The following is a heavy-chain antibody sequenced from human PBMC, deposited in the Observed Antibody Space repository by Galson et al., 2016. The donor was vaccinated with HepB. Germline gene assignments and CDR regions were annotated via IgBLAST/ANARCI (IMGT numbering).Heavy chain of an antibody. J-gene: IGHJ4*02. V-gene: IGHV3-33*06. D-gene: IGHD3-3*01. CDR3: VKGEYGQRFLEWLAPFDY. Sequence: SLRLSCAASGFTFSSYGMHWVRQAPGKGLEWVAIIWYDGSNKYYADSVKGRFTISRENSKSTLYLQMNSLRVEDTAVYYCVKGEYGQRFLEWLAPFDYWGQGALVTVSS. CDR2: IWYDGSNK. CDR1: GFTFSSYG.